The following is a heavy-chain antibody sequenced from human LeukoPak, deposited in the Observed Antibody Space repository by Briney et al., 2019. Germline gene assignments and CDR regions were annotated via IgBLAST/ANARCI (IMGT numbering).Heavy chain of an antibody. Sequence: SETLSLTCAVSDGSISSGGYYWSWIRQHPGKGLEWIGYIYYSGSTYYNPSLKSRVTISVDTSKNQFSLKLSSVTAADTAVYYCARVRPHYYGDYDLDYWGQGTLVTVSS. D-gene: IGHD4-17*01. CDR1: DGSISSGGYY. J-gene: IGHJ4*02. CDR3: ARVRPHYYGDYDLDY. CDR2: IYYSGST. V-gene: IGHV4-31*11.